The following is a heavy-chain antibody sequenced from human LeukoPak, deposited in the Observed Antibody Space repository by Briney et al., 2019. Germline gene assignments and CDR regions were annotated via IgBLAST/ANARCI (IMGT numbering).Heavy chain of an antibody. CDR1: GFTFSTYA. CDR2: ISSNGGTT. D-gene: IGHD4-11*01. V-gene: IGHV3-64*01. J-gene: IGHJ2*01. Sequence: SGGSLRLSCAASGFTFSTYAMHWVRQAPGKGLEYVSSISSNGGTTYYANSVKGRFTISRDNSKNTLYLQMGSLRSEDMAVYYCARGPVTIDPQHWYFDLWGRGTLVTVSS. CDR3: ARGPVTIDPQHWYFDL.